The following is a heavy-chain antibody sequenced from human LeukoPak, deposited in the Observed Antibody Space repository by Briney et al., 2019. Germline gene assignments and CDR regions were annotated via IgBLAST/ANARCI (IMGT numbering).Heavy chain of an antibody. Sequence: SETLSLTCTVSGYSISSGYYWGWIRQPPGKGLEWIGSIYHSGSTYYNPSLRSRVTISVDTSKNQFSLKLSSVTAADTAVYYCARGGYDFWSGYHDAFDIWGQGTSVAVSS. J-gene: IGHJ3*02. CDR3: ARGGYDFWSGYHDAFDI. CDR1: GYSISSGYY. V-gene: IGHV4-38-2*02. D-gene: IGHD3-3*01. CDR2: IYHSGST.